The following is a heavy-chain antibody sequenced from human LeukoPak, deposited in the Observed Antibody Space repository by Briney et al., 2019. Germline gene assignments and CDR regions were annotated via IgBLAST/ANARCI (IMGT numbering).Heavy chain of an antibody. CDR3: AREGIVRTYDQ. CDR2: IYYSGIT. J-gene: IGHJ4*02. V-gene: IGHV4-59*12. D-gene: IGHD2/OR15-2a*01. CDR1: GDSITSYY. Sequence: SESLSLTCTVSGDSITSYYWYWFRQPPGKELEWIACIYYSGITYYNPSLKSRVTISLDTSKNHFSLRLSSVTAADTAVYYCAREGIVRTYDQWGQGILVTVSS.